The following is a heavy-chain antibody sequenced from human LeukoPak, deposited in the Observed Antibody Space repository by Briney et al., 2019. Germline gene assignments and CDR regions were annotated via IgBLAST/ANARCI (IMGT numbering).Heavy chain of an antibody. CDR3: ARVVGPSSWTFDY. Sequence: KAGGSLRLSCAASGFTFSTYSMNWVRQAPGKGLEWVSSITSSSYIYYADSVKGRFTISRDNAKNPLYLQMNSLRAEDTAVYYCARVVGPSSWTFDYWGQGTLVTVSS. CDR2: ITSSSYI. V-gene: IGHV3-21*01. D-gene: IGHD6-13*01. CDR1: GFTFSTYS. J-gene: IGHJ4*02.